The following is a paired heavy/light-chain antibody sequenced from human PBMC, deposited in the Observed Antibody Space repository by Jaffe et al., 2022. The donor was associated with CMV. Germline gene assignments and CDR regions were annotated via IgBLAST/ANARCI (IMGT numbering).Light chain of an antibody. CDR2: DAS. CDR3: QQYHNVIT. V-gene: IGKV1-33*01. CDR1: QDISND. J-gene: IGKJ5*01. Sequence: DIQMTQSPSSLSASVGDRVTITCQASQDISNDLNWYQQKPGKAPQLLIYDASNSETGVPSRFSGSGSGTDFTFTVSSLQPEDVATYYCQQYHNVITFGQGTRLEIK.
Heavy chain of an antibody. CDR3: ARIARGDGGNLGGHEGFDI. CDR2: INIGNGNT. Sequence: QVHLVQSGAEMKKFGASVKVSCKASGYTFTRHALHWVRQAPGQRLEWMGWINIGNGNTKYSQKFQGRLIITRDTSANTAYMELSSLRSEDTAVYYCARIARGDGGNLGGHEGFDIWGQGTMVSVSS. CDR1: GYTFTRHA. D-gene: IGHD1-26*01. V-gene: IGHV1-3*04. J-gene: IGHJ3*02.